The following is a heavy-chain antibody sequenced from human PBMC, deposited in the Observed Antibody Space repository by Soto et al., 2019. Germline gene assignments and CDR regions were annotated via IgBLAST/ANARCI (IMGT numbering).Heavy chain of an antibody. V-gene: IGHV1-69*06. J-gene: IGHJ6*02. CDR2: IIPIFGTA. CDR3: TYYYDSIGYRTDYYYYGMDV. D-gene: IGHD3-22*01. CDR1: GGTFSSYA. Sequence: QVQLVQSGAEVKKPGSSVKVSCKASGGTFSSYAISWVRQAPGQGLEWMGGIIPIFGTANYAQKFQGRVTITAYNSTSTAYMELSSLRSEDTAVYYCTYYYDSIGYRTDYYYYGMDVWGQGTTVTVSS.